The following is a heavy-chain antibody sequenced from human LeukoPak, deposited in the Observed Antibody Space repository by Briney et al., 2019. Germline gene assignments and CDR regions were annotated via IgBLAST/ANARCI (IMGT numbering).Heavy chain of an antibody. CDR1: GASLSSYY. V-gene: IGHV4-59*01. J-gene: IGHJ5*02. Sequence: MASETLSLTCSVSGASLSSYYWDWLRQSPGKGLEWMGYISDTGKTASNPSLKSRVTISRGTSKTQFSLRLRSVTAADSVVYYCATGYYEPFATWGPGILVTVSS. CDR3: ATGYYEPFAT. D-gene: IGHD1-26*01. CDR2: ISDTGKT.